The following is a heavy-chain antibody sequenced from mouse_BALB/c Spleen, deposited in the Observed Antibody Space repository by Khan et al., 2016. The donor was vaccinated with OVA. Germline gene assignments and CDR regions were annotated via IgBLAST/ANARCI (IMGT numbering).Heavy chain of an antibody. CDR2: ISSGGSYT. D-gene: IGHD2-3*01. Sequence: EVQLVESGGGLVKPGGSLKLSCAASGFTFSSYAMSWVRQTPETRLEWIATISSGGSYTYYPASVKGRFTISRDNAKNTLYLQMSSLRSEDTATYDDSRDDYRTIYDGSVDGFDVWGAGTTVTVSS. CDR1: GFTFSSYA. V-gene: IGHV5-9-3*01. CDR3: SRDDYRTIYDGSVDGFDV. J-gene: IGHJ1*01.